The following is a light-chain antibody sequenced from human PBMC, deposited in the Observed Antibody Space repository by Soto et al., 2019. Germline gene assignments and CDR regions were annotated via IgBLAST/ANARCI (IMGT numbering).Light chain of an antibody. CDR1: QSVLYSSNNKNY. CDR3: QQYYRPWT. CDR2: WAS. V-gene: IGKV4-1*01. Sequence: DIVMTQSPDSLAVSLGERATINCKSSQSVLYSSNNKNYLAWYQQKPGQPPKMLIYWASTRESGVPDRFSGSVSGTDFTLTISSLPAEDVSVYYCQQYYRPWTFGQGTKVEIK. J-gene: IGKJ1*01.